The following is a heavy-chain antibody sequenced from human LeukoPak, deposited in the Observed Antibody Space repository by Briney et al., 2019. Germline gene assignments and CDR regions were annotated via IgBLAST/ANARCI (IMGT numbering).Heavy chain of an antibody. Sequence: PGGSLRLSCAASGFTFSGFGMYWVRRAPGQGLEWVAIISYDGSNKYYVDSVKGRFTISRDNSKNTLYLQMNSLRPEDTAVYYCAKDPRYGAFPADYWGQGTLVTVSS. D-gene: IGHD4/OR15-4a*01. V-gene: IGHV3-30*18. CDR2: ISYDGSNK. J-gene: IGHJ4*02. CDR1: GFTFSGFG. CDR3: AKDPRYGAFPADY.